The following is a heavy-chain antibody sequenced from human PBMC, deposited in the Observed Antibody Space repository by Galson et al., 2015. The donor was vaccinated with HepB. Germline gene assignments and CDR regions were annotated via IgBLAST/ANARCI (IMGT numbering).Heavy chain of an antibody. J-gene: IGHJ6*03. CDR3: AKARYYYYMDV. CDR1: GFTFSSYG. CDR2: ISYDGSNK. V-gene: IGHV3-30*18. Sequence: SLRLSCAASGFTFSSYGMHWVRQAPGKGLEWVAVISYDGSNKYYADSVKGRFTISRDNSKNTLYLQMNSLRAEDTAVYYCAKARYYYYMDVWGKGTTVTVSS.